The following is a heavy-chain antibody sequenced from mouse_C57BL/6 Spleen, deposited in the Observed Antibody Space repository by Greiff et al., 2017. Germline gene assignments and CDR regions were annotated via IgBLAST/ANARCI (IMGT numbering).Heavy chain of an antibody. CDR1: GYAFSSYW. D-gene: IGHD2-1*01. J-gene: IGHJ4*01. CDR3: ARGDGNYYAMDY. V-gene: IGHV1-80*01. CDR2: IYPGDGDT. Sequence: VQGVESGAELVKPGASVKISCKASGYAFSSYWMNWVKQRPGKGLEWIGQIYPGDGDTNYNGKFKGKATLTADKSSSTAYMQRSSLTSEDSAVYFCARGDGNYYAMDYWGQGTSVTVSS.